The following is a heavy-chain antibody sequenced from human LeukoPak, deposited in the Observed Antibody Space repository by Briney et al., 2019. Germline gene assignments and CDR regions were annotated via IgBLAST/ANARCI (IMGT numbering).Heavy chain of an antibody. V-gene: IGHV3-23*01. D-gene: IGHD3-10*01. CDR2: ISGSGGST. CDR3: ARGPMYYYGSGKNWFDP. CDR1: GFTFSSYG. J-gene: IGHJ5*02. Sequence: PGGSLRLSCAASGFTFSSYGMSWVRQAPGKGLEWVSAISGSGGSTYYADSVKGRFTISRDNSKNTLYLQMNSLRAEDTAVYYCARGPMYYYGSGKNWFDPWGQGTLVTVSS.